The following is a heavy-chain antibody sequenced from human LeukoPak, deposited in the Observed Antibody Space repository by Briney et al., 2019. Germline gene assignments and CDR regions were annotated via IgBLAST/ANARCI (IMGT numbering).Heavy chain of an antibody. CDR2: ISSSSSTI. V-gene: IGHV3-48*04. CDR1: GFPFSSYS. D-gene: IGHD3-9*01. CDR3: ARERRYFDWLMHLDAFDI. J-gene: IGHJ3*02. Sequence: QPGGSLRLSCAASGFPFSSYSMNWVRQAPGKGLEWVSYISSSSSTIYYADSVKGRFTISRDNAKHSLYLQMNGLRAEDTAVYYCARERRYFDWLMHLDAFDIWGQGTMVTVSS.